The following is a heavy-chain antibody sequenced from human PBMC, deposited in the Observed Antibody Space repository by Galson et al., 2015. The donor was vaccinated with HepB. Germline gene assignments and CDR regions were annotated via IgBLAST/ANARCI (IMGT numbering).Heavy chain of an antibody. J-gene: IGHJ4*02. CDR3: ARDRVAARAGLDY. Sequence: SVKVSCKASGYTFTNYYMHWVRQAPGQGLEWMGIINPSGGSTSYAQKFQGRVTMTRDTATSTVYMELSSLRSEDTAVYYCARDRVAARAGLDYWGQGTLVTVSS. CDR1: GYTFTNYY. CDR2: INPSGGST. V-gene: IGHV1-46*01. D-gene: IGHD1-26*01.